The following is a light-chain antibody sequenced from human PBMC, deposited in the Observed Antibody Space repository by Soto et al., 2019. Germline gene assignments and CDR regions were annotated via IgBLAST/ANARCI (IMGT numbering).Light chain of an antibody. V-gene: IGKV1-9*01. CDR2: AAS. CDR3: QHVYSYPLT. CDR1: RGFNHY. Sequence: DIQLTQSPSFLSASVGDRVTITCRANRGFNHYVAWYQQKPGKAPKCLIYAASTLQSGVPSRFSGSGNWAEFTLTISSLQPEDFATYYCQHVYSYPLTFGGGTRVEI. J-gene: IGKJ4*01.